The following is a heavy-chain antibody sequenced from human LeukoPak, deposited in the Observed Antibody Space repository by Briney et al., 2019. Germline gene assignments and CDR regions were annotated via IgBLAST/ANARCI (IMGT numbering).Heavy chain of an antibody. V-gene: IGHV4-59*01. CDR3: ARDQPQGGFDY. Sequence: SETLSLTCTVSGASISNNYWSWIRQPPGKGLEWIGYISYSGGTNYNPSLKSRVTISVDTSKNQLSLKLTSVTAADTAVYYCARDQPQGGFDYWGQGTLVTVSS. J-gene: IGHJ4*02. CDR1: GASISNNY. CDR2: ISYSGGT. D-gene: IGHD1-14*01.